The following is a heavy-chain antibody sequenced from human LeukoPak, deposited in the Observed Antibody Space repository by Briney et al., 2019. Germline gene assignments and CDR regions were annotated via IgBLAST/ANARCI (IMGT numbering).Heavy chain of an antibody. CDR2: ISSSSSYI. D-gene: IGHD3-10*01. J-gene: IGHJ4*02. V-gene: IGHV3-23*01. CDR1: GFTFSSYA. CDR3: AKVGDYYGSGKYSNFDY. Sequence: GGSLRLSCAASGFTFSSYAMSWVRQAPGKGLEWVSSISSSSSYIYYADSVKGRFTISRDNSKNTLYLQMSSLRAEDTAVYYCAKVGDYYGSGKYSNFDYWGQGTLVTVSS.